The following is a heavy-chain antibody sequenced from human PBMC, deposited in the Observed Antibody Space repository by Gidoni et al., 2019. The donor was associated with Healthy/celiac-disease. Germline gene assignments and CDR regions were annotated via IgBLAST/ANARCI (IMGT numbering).Heavy chain of an antibody. CDR3: ARDRYLEYSSLVDYYYYGMDV. D-gene: IGHD6-6*01. CDR1: GASVSSNSAS. J-gene: IGHJ6*02. V-gene: IGHV6-1*01. Sequence: QVHLHQSGPGLVKPSQTLSLTCAISGASVSSNSASWNWIRQSPSRGLEWLGRTYYRSKWYNDYAVSVKSRITINPDTSKNQFSLQLNSVTPEDTAVYYCARDRYLEYSSLVDYYYYGMDVWGQGTTVTVSS. CDR2: TYYRSKWYN.